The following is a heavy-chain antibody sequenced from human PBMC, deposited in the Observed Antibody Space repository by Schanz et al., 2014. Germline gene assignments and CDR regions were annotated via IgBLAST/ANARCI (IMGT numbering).Heavy chain of an antibody. D-gene: IGHD6-6*01. CDR1: GFTFSNYG. CDR3: ARGYSSSMDV. Sequence: QEQLVESGGGLVQPGRSLRLSCAASGFTFSNYGMHWVRQAPGKGLEWVAVISYDGSNKYYADSVKGRFTISRDNSKNTLYLQMNSLRTEDTAVYYCARGYSSSMDVWGQGTTVTVSS. V-gene: IGHV3-30*03. CDR2: ISYDGSNK. J-gene: IGHJ6*02.